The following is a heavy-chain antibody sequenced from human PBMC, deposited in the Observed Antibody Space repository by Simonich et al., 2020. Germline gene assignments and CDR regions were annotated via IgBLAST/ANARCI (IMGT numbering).Heavy chain of an antibody. Sequence: QVQLQESGPGLVKPSETLSLTCAVSGYSISSGYYWGWIRQPPGKGLEWIGSIYHSVSTYYNPSLKSRVTISVDTSKNQFSLKLSSVTAADTAVYYCRGYCSNTSCYDYWGQGTLVTVSS. V-gene: IGHV4-38-2*01. CDR1: GYSISSGYY. D-gene: IGHD2-2*01. CDR3: RGYCSNTSCYDY. J-gene: IGHJ4*02. CDR2: IYHSVST.